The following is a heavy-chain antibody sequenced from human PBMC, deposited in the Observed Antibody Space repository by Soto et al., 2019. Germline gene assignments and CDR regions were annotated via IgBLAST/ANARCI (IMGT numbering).Heavy chain of an antibody. CDR3: ARWGVAMDV. J-gene: IGHJ6*02. D-gene: IGHD3-16*01. Sequence: SETLSVTCSVSGGSVNRFYYWSWIRQPPGEGLEWLGYIYHTGSTNYQPSLKSRVTISLDTSKNQFSLTLNSVTAADTAVYYCARWGVAMDVWGQGTTVTVSS. V-gene: IGHV4-59*02. CDR1: GGSVNRFYY. CDR2: IYHTGST.